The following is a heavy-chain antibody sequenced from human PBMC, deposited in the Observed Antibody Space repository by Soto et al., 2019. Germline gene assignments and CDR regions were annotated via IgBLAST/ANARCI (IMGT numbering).Heavy chain of an antibody. D-gene: IGHD3-3*01. Sequence: ASVKVSCKASGGTFSSYAISWVRQAPGQGLEWMGGIIPIFGTANYAQKFQGRVTITADESTSTAYMELSSLRSEDTAVYYCARVVRFLEWLEYNWFDPWGQGTLVTVSS. CDR2: IIPIFGTA. CDR3: ARVVRFLEWLEYNWFDP. V-gene: IGHV1-69*13. J-gene: IGHJ5*02. CDR1: GGTFSSYA.